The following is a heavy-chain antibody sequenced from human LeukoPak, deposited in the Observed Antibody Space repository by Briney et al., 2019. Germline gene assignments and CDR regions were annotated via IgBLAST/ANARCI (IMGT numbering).Heavy chain of an antibody. Sequence: SETLSLTCAVYGGSFSGYYWSWIRQPPGKGLEWIGEINHSGSTNYNPSLKSRVTISVDTSKNQFSLKLSSVTAADTAVYYCASLAARRDYWSQGTLVTVSS. V-gene: IGHV4-34*01. CDR3: ASLAARRDY. CDR1: GGSFSGYY. CDR2: INHSGST. D-gene: IGHD6-6*01. J-gene: IGHJ4*02.